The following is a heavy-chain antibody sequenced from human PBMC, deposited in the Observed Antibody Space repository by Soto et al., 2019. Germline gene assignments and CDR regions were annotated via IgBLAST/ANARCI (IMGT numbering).Heavy chain of an antibody. D-gene: IGHD2-2*02. Sequence: ASVKVSCKASGYTFTSYAMHWVRQAPGQRLEWMGWINAGNGNTKYSQKFQGRVTITRDTSASTAYMELSSPRSEDTAVYYCASSFNVPDAIGYWGQRTLVPVSS. CDR3: ASSFNVPDAIGY. CDR2: INAGNGNT. CDR1: GYTFTSYA. V-gene: IGHV1-3*01. J-gene: IGHJ4*02.